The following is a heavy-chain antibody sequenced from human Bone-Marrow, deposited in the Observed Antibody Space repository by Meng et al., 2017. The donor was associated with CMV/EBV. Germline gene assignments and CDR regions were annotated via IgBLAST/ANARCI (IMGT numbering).Heavy chain of an antibody. V-gene: IGHV1-24*01. CDR2: FDPEDGET. CDR3: ATSGNGDYLTGGY. Sequence: AHWVQSWAEVKNPGASGKVSCKVPGYTLTELSMHWVRQAPGKGLEWMGGFDPEDGETIYAQKFQGRVTMTEDTSTDTAYMELSSLRSEDTAVYYCATSGNGDYLTGGYWGQGTLVTVSS. D-gene: IGHD4-17*01. J-gene: IGHJ4*02. CDR1: GYTLTELS.